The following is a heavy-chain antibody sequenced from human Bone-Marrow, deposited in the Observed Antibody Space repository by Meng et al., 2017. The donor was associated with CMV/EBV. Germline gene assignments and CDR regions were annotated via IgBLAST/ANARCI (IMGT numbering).Heavy chain of an antibody. J-gene: IGHJ6*02. CDR1: GFTFSSYS. D-gene: IGHD2-2*01. Sequence: GGSLRLSCAASGFTFSSYSMNWVRQAPGKGLEWVAFIRYDGSNKYYADSVKGRFTISRDNSKNTLYLQMNSLRAEDTAVYYCAKVIHLGYCSSTSCYSNYYYYGMDVWGQGTTVTVSS. CDR2: IRYDGSNK. V-gene: IGHV3-30*02. CDR3: AKVIHLGYCSSTSCYSNYYYYGMDV.